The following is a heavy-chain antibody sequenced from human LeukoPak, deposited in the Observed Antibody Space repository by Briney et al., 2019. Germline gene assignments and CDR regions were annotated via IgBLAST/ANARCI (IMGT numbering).Heavy chain of an antibody. V-gene: IGHV4-59*08. Sequence: SETLSLTCTVSGGSISSYYWSWIRQPPGKGLEWIGYIYYSGSPNYNPSLKSRVTISVDTSKNQFSLKLSSVTAADTAVYYCARRAAIEGLRGPSQGSIYYFDYWGQGTLVTVSS. CDR1: GGSISSYY. D-gene: IGHD4-17*01. J-gene: IGHJ4*02. CDR2: IYYSGSP. CDR3: ARRAAIEGLRGPSQGSIYYFDY.